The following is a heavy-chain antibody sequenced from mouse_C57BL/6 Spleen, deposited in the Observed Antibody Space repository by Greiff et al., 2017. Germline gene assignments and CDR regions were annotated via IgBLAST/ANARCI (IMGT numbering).Heavy chain of an antibody. J-gene: IGHJ4*01. D-gene: IGHD2-4*01. V-gene: IGHV1-15*01. CDR3: TRSPSIYYDYEDYAMDY. CDR1: GYTFTDYE. CDR2: IDPETGGT. Sequence: QVQLQQSGAELVRPGASVTLSCKASGYTFTDYEMHWVKQTPVHGLEWIGAIDPETGGTAYNQKFKGKAILTADKSSSKAYMELRSLTSEDSAVYYCTRSPSIYYDYEDYAMDYWGQGTSVTVSS.